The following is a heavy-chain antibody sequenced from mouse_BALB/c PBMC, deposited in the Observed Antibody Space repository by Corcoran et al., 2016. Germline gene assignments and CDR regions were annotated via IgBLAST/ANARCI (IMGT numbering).Heavy chain of an antibody. Sequence: QVQLQQSGAELMKPGASVKISCKATGYTFSSYWIAWVKQRPGHGLEWIGEILPGSGSTNYNEKFKGKATFTADTSSNTAYMQLSSLTSEDSAVYYCAKSLLNYAMDYWGQGTSVTVSS. CDR2: ILPGSGST. CDR1: GYTFSSYW. V-gene: IGHV1-9*01. CDR3: AKSLLNYAMDY. D-gene: IGHD1-2*01. J-gene: IGHJ4*01.